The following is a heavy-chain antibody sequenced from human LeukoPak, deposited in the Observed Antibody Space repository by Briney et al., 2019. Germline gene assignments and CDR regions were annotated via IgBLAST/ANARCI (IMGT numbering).Heavy chain of an antibody. Sequence: ASVKVSCKASGYTFTAYYIHWVRQAPGQGLEWMGWIDPNSGGTNYAQKFQGRVTVTRDTSISTAYMELSRLRSDDTAVYYCARAGWLNWFDPWGQGTLVTVSS. CDR3: ARAGWLNWFDP. CDR2: IDPNSGGT. J-gene: IGHJ5*02. CDR1: GYTFTAYY. D-gene: IGHD6-19*01. V-gene: IGHV1-2*02.